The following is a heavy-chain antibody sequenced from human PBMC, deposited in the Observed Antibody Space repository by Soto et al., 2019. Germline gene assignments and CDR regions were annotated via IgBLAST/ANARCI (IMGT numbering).Heavy chain of an antibody. J-gene: IGHJ4*02. CDR3: ASPVYSGAVDY. CDR1: CGSISSSSYY. D-gene: IGHD2-15*01. V-gene: IGHV4-39*01. CDR2: IYYSGST. Sequence: QLQLQESGPGLVKPSETLSLTCTVYCGSISSSSYYWGWLRQPPGKGLEWIGRIYYSGSTYYNPSLKRLVTISVDTTKNQFSQKLSSVTAADTAVYYCASPVYSGAVDYWGQGTLVTVSS.